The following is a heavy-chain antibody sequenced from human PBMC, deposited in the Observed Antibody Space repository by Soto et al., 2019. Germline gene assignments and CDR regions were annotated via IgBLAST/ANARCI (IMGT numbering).Heavy chain of an antibody. CDR2: INAGNGNT. V-gene: IGHV1-3*01. D-gene: IGHD2-8*01. J-gene: IGHJ3*02. Sequence: QVQLVQSGAEVKKPGASVKVSCKASGYTFTSYAMHWVRQAPGQRLEWMGWINAGNGNTKYSQKFQGRVTITRDTSASTAYMELSSLRSEDTAVYYCARDVCTNGVCCGEDAFDIWGQGTMVTVSS. CDR3: ARDVCTNGVCCGEDAFDI. CDR1: GYTFTSYA.